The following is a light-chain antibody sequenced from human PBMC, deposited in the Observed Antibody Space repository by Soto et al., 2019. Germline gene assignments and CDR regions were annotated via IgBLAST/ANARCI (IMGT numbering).Light chain of an antibody. CDR2: ETS. J-gene: IGLJ3*02. CDR3: FAYAGRSTCV. CDR1: DSDVGSYKL. Sequence: SALTQPASMSGSPGQSINISCTGPDSDVGSYKLVSWYQQFPGKAPRLMMSETSKRFSGTSDRFSGSKSGNTASLTISGRRAEDEDDYYCFAYAGRSTCVFGGGTKLTVL. V-gene: IGLV2-23*01.